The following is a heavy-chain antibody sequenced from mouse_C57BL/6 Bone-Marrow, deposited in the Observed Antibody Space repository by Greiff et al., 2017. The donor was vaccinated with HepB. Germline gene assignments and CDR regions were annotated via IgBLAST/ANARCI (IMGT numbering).Heavy chain of an antibody. V-gene: IGHV14-4*01. D-gene: IGHD1-1*01. CDR1: GFNIKDDY. CDR3: PPYYYGSA. J-gene: IGHJ2*01. Sequence: EVKLMESGAELVRPGASVKLSCTASGFNIKDDYMHWVKQRPEQGLEWIGWIDPENGDTEYASKFQGKATITADTSSNTAYLQLSSLTSEDTAVYYCPPYYYGSAWGQGTTLTVSS. CDR2: IDPENGDT.